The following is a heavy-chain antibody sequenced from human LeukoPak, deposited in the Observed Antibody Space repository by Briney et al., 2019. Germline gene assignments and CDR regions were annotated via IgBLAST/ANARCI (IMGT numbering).Heavy chain of an antibody. V-gene: IGHV2-70*11. D-gene: IGHD2-15*01. CDR3: ARGSRLLEFDY. J-gene: IGHJ4*02. Sequence: TLSLTCAVYGGSFSGYFWSWIRQPPGKALEWLARIDWDDDKYYSTSLKTRLTISKGTSKNQVVLTMTNMDPVDTATYYCARGSRLLEFDYWGQGTLVTVSS. CDR2: IDWDDDK. CDR1: GGSFSGYF.